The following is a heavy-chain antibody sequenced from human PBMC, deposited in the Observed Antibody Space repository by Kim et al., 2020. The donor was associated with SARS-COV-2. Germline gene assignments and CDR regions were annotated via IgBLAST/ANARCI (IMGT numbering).Heavy chain of an antibody. CDR2: INHSGST. D-gene: IGHD3-10*01. CDR1: GGSFSGYY. CDR3: ARPLTYYYGSGSYGAFDY. J-gene: IGHJ4*02. Sequence: SETLSLTCAVYGGSFSGYYWSWIRQPPGKGLEWIGEINHSGSTNYNPSLKSRVTISVDTSKNQFSLKLSSVTAADTAVYYCARPLTYYYGSGSYGAFDYWGQGTLVTVSS. V-gene: IGHV4-34*01.